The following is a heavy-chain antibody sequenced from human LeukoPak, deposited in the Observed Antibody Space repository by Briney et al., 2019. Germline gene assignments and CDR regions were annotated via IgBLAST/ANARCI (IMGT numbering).Heavy chain of an antibody. V-gene: IGHV3-9*01. CDR3: ARDSPDSSGWYIAFDI. D-gene: IGHD6-19*01. CDR2: IDWNSGII. Sequence: PGGSLRLSCAASGFSFEDYAMHWVRQVPGKGLEWVAGIDWNSGIIGYVDSVKGRFTISRDNAKNSLYLQMNSLRAEDTAVYYCARDSPDSSGWYIAFDIWGQGTMVTVSS. CDR1: GFSFEDYA. J-gene: IGHJ3*02.